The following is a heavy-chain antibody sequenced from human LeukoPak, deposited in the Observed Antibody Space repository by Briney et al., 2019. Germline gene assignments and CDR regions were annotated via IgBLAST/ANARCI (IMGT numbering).Heavy chain of an antibody. Sequence: GGSLRLSCAASGFTFSSYSMNWVRQAPGKGLEWVSSISSSSSYIYYADSVKGRFTISRDNAKNSLYLQMNSLRAEDTAVYYCARDSSSWYGAFDIWGQGTMVTVFS. J-gene: IGHJ3*02. D-gene: IGHD6-13*01. CDR1: GFTFSSYS. V-gene: IGHV3-21*01. CDR3: ARDSSSWYGAFDI. CDR2: ISSSSSYI.